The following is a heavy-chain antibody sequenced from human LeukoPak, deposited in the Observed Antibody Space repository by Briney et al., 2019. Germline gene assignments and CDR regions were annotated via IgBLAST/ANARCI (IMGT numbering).Heavy chain of an antibody. CDR3: AKSGLNRFDY. CDR1: GDSIRGPY. Sequence: SETLSLTCSVSGDSIRGPYWSWMRHPPGKGLEWIGYIHYSGHTNYNPSLNSRVTILVDTSKNQFSLKLSSVTAADTAVYYCAKSGLNRFDYWGQGTLVTVSS. V-gene: IGHV4-59*11. CDR2: IHYSGHT. J-gene: IGHJ4*02. D-gene: IGHD2-15*01.